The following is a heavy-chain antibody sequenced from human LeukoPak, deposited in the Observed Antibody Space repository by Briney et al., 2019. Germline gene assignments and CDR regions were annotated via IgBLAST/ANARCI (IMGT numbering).Heavy chain of an antibody. D-gene: IGHD3-10*01. Sequence: SVKVSCKASGGTFSSYAISWVPQAPGQGLEWMGRIIPIFGTANYAQKFQGRVTITTDESTSPAYMELSSLRSEDTAVYYCARDRHDHSSGSYYLGGYYFDYWLEGTLVTDSP. CDR1: GGTFSSYA. V-gene: IGHV1-69*05. J-gene: IGHJ4*02. CDR3: ARDRHDHSSGSYYLGGYYFDY. CDR2: IIPIFGTA.